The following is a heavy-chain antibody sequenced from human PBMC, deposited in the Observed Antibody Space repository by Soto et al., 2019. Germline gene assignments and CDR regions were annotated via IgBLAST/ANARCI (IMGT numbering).Heavy chain of an antibody. J-gene: IGHJ6*02. Sequence: SETLSLTCTVSGGSISSYYWSWIRQPPGRGLEWIGYIYYSGITNYNPSLKSRVTISVDTSKNQFSLKLSSVTAADTAVYYCARYKSNYYYGMDVWGQGTTVTAP. CDR2: IYYSGIT. CDR1: GGSISSYY. CDR3: ARYKSNYYYGMDV. D-gene: IGHD1-20*01. V-gene: IGHV4-59*01.